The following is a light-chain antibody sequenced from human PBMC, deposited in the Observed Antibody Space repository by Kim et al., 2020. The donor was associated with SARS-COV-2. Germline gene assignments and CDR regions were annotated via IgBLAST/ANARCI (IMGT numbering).Light chain of an antibody. J-gene: IGKJ2*01. V-gene: IGKV2-28*01. CDR1: QSLLHRNGNNY. Sequence: DFVMTQSPLSLSVTPGEPASISCRSSQSLLHRNGNNYLDWHLQKPGQPPQLLIYSGSNRASGVPYRFSGSGSGTDFTLKISRVEAEDVGVYYCMQAIETPYTFGQGTKREI. CDR3: MQAIETPYT. CDR2: SGS.